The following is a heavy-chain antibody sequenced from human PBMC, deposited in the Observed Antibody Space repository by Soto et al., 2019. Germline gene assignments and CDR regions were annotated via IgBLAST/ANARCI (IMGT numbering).Heavy chain of an antibody. J-gene: IGHJ4*02. CDR1: GGSISSSTYY. Sequence: SETLSLTCTVSGGSISSSTYYWGWIRQPPGKGLEWIGSIYYSGSTYYSPSLKSRLTISVDTSKNQFSLKLGSVTAADTAVYYCAREGDGYNLPTIDYWGPGTLVTVSS. D-gene: IGHD5-12*01. V-gene: IGHV4-39*02. CDR3: AREGDGYNLPTIDY. CDR2: IYYSGST.